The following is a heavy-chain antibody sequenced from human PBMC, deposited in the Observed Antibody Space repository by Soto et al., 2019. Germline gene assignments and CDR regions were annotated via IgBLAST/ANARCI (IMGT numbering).Heavy chain of an antibody. J-gene: IGHJ5*02. Sequence: SETVSLTCTVSGGSISSYYWSWIRQPPGKGLEWIRYIYYSGSTNYNPSLKSRVTISVDTSKNQFSLKLSSVTAADTAVYYCAGTPWDIVVVPAAMTSWFDPWGQGTLVTVSS. CDR1: GGSISSYY. CDR2: IYYSGST. V-gene: IGHV4-59*08. D-gene: IGHD2-2*01. CDR3: AGTPWDIVVVPAAMTSWFDP.